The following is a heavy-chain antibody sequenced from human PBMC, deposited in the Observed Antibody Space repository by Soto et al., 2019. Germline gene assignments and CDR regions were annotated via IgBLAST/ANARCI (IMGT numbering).Heavy chain of an antibody. CDR2: ISGSGGST. CDR1: GFTFSSYA. Sequence: GESLKISCAASGFTFSSYAMSWVRQAPGKGLEWVSAISGSGGSTYYADSVKGRFTISRDNSKNTLYLQMNSLRAEDTAVYYCAKDPNPYDFWNYYFDYWGQGTLVTVSS. J-gene: IGHJ4*02. V-gene: IGHV3-23*01. D-gene: IGHD3-3*01. CDR3: AKDPNPYDFWNYYFDY.